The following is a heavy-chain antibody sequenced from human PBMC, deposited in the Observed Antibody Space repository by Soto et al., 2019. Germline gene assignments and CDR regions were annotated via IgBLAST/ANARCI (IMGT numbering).Heavy chain of an antibody. D-gene: IGHD4-17*01. CDR3: ARATVTTRLYYCYVMDV. V-gene: IGHV1-46*01. CDR1: GYTFTSYY. Sequence: GASVKVSCKASGYTFTSYYMHWVRQAPGQGLEWMGIINPSGGSTSYAQKFQGRVTMTRDTSTSTVYMELSSLRSEDTAVYYCARATVTTRLYYCYVMDVWGKGTTDTVSS. J-gene: IGHJ6*04. CDR2: INPSGGST.